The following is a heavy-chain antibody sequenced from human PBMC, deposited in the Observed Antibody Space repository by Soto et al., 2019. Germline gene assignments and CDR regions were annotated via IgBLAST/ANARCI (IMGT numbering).Heavy chain of an antibody. Sequence: QVQLQESGPGLVKPSGTLSLTCAVSGGSISSSNWWSWVRQPPGKGLVWIGEIYHSGSTNYNPSLKGRVPVSVAKSKIQLSLKLSSVTAADTAVYYCVLAYSSGWQRVYWGQGTLVTVSS. CDR1: GGSISSSNW. D-gene: IGHD6-19*01. J-gene: IGHJ4*02. CDR2: IYHSGST. V-gene: IGHV4-4*02. CDR3: VLAYSSGWQRVY.